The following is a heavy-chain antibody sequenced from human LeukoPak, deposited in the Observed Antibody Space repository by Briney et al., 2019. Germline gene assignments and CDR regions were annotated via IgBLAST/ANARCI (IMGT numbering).Heavy chain of an antibody. CDR1: GYTFTSYG. D-gene: IGHD2-15*01. CDR3: ARAGARFCSGGSCNAFDI. J-gene: IGHJ3*02. CDR2: ISAYNGNT. V-gene: IGHV1-18*01. Sequence: GASVKVSCKASGYTFTSYGISWVRQAPGQGLEWMGWISAYNGNTNYAQKLQGRVTMTTDTSTSTAYMELRSLRSDDTAVYYCARAGARFCSGGSCNAFDIWGQGTMVTVSS.